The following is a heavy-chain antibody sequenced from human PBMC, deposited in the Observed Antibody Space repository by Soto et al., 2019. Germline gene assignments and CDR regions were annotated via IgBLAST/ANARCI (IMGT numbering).Heavy chain of an antibody. V-gene: IGHV3-13*01. CDR3: AREGHSSGWTFYYGMNV. CDR1: GFTFSSYD. CDR2: IGTAGDT. J-gene: IGHJ6*02. Sequence: GGSLRLSCAASGFTFSSYDMHWVRQATGKGLEWVSAIGTAGDTYYPGSVKGRFTISRENAKNSLYLQMNSLRAEDTAVYYCAREGHSSGWTFYYGMNVWGQGTTVTVSS. D-gene: IGHD6-19*01.